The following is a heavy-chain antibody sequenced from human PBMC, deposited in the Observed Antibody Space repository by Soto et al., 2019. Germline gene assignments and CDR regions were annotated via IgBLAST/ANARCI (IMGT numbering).Heavy chain of an antibody. CDR3: VRDKAYYDSSGHLMGY. D-gene: IGHD3-22*01. CDR1: GFTFSSYE. J-gene: IGHJ4*02. CDR2: ISTSGITV. Sequence: GGSLRLSCAASGFTFSSYEMNWVRQAPGKGLEWVSYISTSGITVYYADSVKGRFTISRDNAKNSLYLQMNSLRAEDTAVYYCVRDKAYYDSSGHLMGYWGQGTLVTVSS. V-gene: IGHV3-48*03.